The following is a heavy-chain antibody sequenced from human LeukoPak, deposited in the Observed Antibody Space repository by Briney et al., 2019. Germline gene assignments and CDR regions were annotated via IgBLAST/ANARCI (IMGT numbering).Heavy chain of an antibody. CDR1: GFTFSSYA. J-gene: IGHJ3*02. D-gene: IGHD3-16*02. CDR3: AKVGDDYIWGSYPFDAFDI. CDR2: ISGSGGST. Sequence: PGGSLRLSCAASGFTFSSYAMSWVRPTPGKGLEWVSAISGSGGSTYYADSVKGRFTISRDNSKNTLYLQMNSLRAEDTAVYYCAKVGDDYIWGSYPFDAFDIWGQGTMVTVSS. V-gene: IGHV3-23*01.